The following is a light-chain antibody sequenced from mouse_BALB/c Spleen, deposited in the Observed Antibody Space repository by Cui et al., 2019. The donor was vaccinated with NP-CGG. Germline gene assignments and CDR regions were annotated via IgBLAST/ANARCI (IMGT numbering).Light chain of an antibody. J-gene: IGLJ1*01. Sequence: QAVVTHESALTTSPGETVTLTCRSSTGAGTTTNYANWVQEKPDHLFTGLIGGTNNRVPGVPARFSGSLNGDKAALTITGAQTEDEAIYFCALWYSNHWVFGGGTKLTVL. CDR2: GTN. CDR1: TGAGTTTNY. CDR3: ALWYSNHWV. V-gene: IGLV1*01.